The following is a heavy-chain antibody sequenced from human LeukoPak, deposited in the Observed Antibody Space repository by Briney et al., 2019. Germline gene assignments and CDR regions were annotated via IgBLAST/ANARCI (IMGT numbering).Heavy chain of an antibody. CDR3: AGVTAGQDY. CDR2: INHSGST. V-gene: IGHV4-34*01. J-gene: IGHJ4*02. Sequence: SETLSLTCAVYGGSLSGYYWSWIRQPPGKGLEWIGEINHSGSTNYNPSLKSRVTISVDTSKNQFSLKLSSVTAADTAVYYCAGVTAGQDYWGQGTLVTVSS. CDR1: GGSLSGYY.